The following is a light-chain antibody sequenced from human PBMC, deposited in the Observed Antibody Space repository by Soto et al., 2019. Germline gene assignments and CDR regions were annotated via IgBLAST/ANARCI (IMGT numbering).Light chain of an antibody. V-gene: IGLV3-21*04. J-gene: IGLJ1*01. CDR3: QVWDSSSDHYV. Sequence: SYELTQPPSVSVAPGKTARITCGGNNIGSNSVHWYQQKPGQAPVLVIYYDSDRPSEIPERFSGSNSGNTATLTIISAEAGDEAEYYCQVWDSSSDHYVFGTGTKLTVL. CDR2: YDS. CDR1: NIGSNS.